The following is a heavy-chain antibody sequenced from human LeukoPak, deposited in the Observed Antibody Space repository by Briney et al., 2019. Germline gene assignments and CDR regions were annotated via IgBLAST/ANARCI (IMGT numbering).Heavy chain of an antibody. CDR1: GGSFSGYY. J-gene: IGHJ4*02. V-gene: IGHV4-34*01. Sequence: SETLSLTCAVYGGSFSGYYWSWIRQPPGKGLEWIGEINHSGSTNYNPSLKSRVTISVDTSKNQFSLKLSSVTAADTAVYYCARRKSMVRGVIYFDYWGQGTLVTVSS. CDR2: INHSGST. CDR3: ARRKSMVRGVIYFDY. D-gene: IGHD3-10*01.